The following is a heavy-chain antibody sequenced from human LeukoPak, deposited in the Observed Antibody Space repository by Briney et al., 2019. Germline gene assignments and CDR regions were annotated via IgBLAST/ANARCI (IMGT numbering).Heavy chain of an antibody. D-gene: IGHD4-17*01. CDR1: GNTYTNYG. Sequence: ASVKVSCKASGNTYTNYGISWVRQAPGQVLEWIGWISSYNGDTNYAQKLQGRVTMTTDTSTSTAYMELRSLRSDDTAVYYCARCHGDYGEYYYGMDVWGQGTTVTVSS. CDR2: ISSYNGDT. CDR3: ARCHGDYGEYYYGMDV. V-gene: IGHV1-18*01. J-gene: IGHJ6*02.